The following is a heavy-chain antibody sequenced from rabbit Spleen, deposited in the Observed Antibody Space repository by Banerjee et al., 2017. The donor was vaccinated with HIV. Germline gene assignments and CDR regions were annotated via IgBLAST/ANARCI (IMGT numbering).Heavy chain of an antibody. CDR2: IAGSSSGFT. V-gene: IGHV1S40*01. CDR3: ARDLVGNSDVSFNL. Sequence: QSLEESGGGLVQPEGSLTLTCKASGFSFSSSDYICWVRQAPGKGLEWISCIAGSSSGFTYSATWATGRFTISKTSSTTVTLQMTSLTVADTATYFCARDLVGNSDVSFNLWGQGTLVTVS. CDR1: GFSFSSSDY. D-gene: IGHD7-1*01. J-gene: IGHJ4*01.